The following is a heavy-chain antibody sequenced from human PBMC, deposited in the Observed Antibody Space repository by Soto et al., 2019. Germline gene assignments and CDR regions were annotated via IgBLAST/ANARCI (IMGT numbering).Heavy chain of an antibody. Sequence: QVQLVESGGGVVQPGRSLRLSCAASGFTFSSYGMHWVRQAPGKGLEWVAVISYDGSNKYYADSVKGRFTISRDNSKNTLYLQMDSLRAEDTAVYYCAKGTGLSYYYYGMDVWGQGTTVTVSS. CDR1: GFTFSSYG. V-gene: IGHV3-30*18. CDR3: AKGTGLSYYYYGMDV. J-gene: IGHJ6*02. D-gene: IGHD2-8*02. CDR2: ISYDGSNK.